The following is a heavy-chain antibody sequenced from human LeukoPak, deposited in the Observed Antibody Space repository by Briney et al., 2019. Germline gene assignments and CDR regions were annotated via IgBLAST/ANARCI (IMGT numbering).Heavy chain of an antibody. CDR2: ISYSGTT. D-gene: IGHD4-17*01. J-gene: IGHJ4*02. CDR1: GCSVSSGIYY. V-gene: IGHV4-61*01. Sequence: PSETLSLPCSVSGCSVSSGIYYWSWIRQPPGKALEWIGYISYSGTTNYNPSLKSRVTISVDTSKNQFSLKLTSVTAADTAVYYCARMRHGDYFDYWGQGTLVTVSS. CDR3: ARMRHGDYFDY.